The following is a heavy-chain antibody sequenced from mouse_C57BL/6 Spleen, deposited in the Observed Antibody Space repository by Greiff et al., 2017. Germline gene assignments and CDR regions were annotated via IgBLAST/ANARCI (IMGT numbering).Heavy chain of an antibody. D-gene: IGHD2-5*01. CDR3: VRHPYSNYWYFDV. J-gene: IGHJ1*03. Sequence: EVKLVESGGGLVQPKGSLKLSCAASGFSFNTYAMNWVRQAPGKGLEWVARIRSKSNNYATYYADSVKDRFAISRDDSESMLYLQMNKLKTEDTAMYYCVRHPYSNYWYFDVWGTGTTVTGSS. CDR1: GFSFNTYA. CDR2: IRSKSNNYAT. V-gene: IGHV10-1*01.